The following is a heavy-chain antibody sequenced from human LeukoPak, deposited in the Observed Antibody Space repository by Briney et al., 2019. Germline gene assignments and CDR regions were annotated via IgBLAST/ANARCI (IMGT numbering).Heavy chain of an antibody. CDR2: IYYSGST. CDR1: AGSISSGGYD. CDR3: ARAPTVTTGDWFDP. J-gene: IGHJ5*02. D-gene: IGHD4-17*01. V-gene: IGHV4-31*03. Sequence: SQTLSLTCTVSAGSISSGGYDWSWIRQHPGKGLEWIGYIYYSGSTYYNPSLKSRVTISVDTSKNRFSLKLSSVTAADTAVYYCARAPTVTTGDWFDPWGQGTLVTVSS.